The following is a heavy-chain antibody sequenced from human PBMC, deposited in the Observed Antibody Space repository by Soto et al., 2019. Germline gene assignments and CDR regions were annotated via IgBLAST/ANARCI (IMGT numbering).Heavy chain of an antibody. J-gene: IGHJ6*02. Sequence: EVQLVESGGVVVQPGGSLRLSCAASGFTFDDYTMHWVRQAPGKGLEWVSLISWDGGSTYYADSVKGRFTISRDNSKNTVYLEMNNLRAEDTAMYYCAKGGSGNYLTYYYYYGMDVWGQGTTVTVSS. CDR3: AKGGSGNYLTYYYYYGMDV. D-gene: IGHD3-22*01. CDR1: GFTFDDYT. V-gene: IGHV3-43*01. CDR2: ISWDGGST.